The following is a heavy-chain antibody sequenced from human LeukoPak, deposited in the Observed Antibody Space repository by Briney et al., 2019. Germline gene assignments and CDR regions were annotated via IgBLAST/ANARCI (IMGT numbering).Heavy chain of an antibody. CDR2: ISAYNGNT. J-gene: IGHJ3*02. D-gene: IGHD3-22*01. Sequence: ASVKVSCKASGYTFTTYGISWVRQAPGQGREWMGWISAYNGNTNYAQKFQGRVTMTTDTSTSTAYMELRSLRSDDTAVYYCARGDYYDSSGYYYPDAFDIWGQGTMVTVSS. CDR3: ARGDYYDSSGYYYPDAFDI. V-gene: IGHV1-18*01. CDR1: GYTFTTYG.